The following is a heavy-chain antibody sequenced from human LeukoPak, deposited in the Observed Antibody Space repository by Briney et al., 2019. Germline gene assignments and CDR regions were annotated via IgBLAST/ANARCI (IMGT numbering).Heavy chain of an antibody. J-gene: IGHJ4*02. CDR1: GLTFSNYA. CDR3: AKGHSDFGTGFDQ. V-gene: IGHV3-23*01. D-gene: IGHD4-17*01. CDR2: ISGCGDST. Sequence: GGPLRLSCAASGLTFSNYAMSWVPRAPGKALECVSVISGCGDSTYYADSVKGRFTISRDNFKNTVFLQMNSLRGEDTAVYFCAKGHSDFGTGFDQWGEGTLVTVSS.